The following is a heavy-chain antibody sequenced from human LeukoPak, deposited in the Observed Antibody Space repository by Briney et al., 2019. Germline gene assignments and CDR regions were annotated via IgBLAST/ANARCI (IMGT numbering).Heavy chain of an antibody. CDR2: IYYSGST. V-gene: IGHV4-39*01. J-gene: IGHJ6*03. D-gene: IGHD4-23*01. CDR3: ARLFRWHYYYMDV. CDR1: GGSISSSSYY. Sequence: SETLSLTCTVSGGSISSSSYYWGWIRQPPGKGLEWIGSIYYSGSTYYNPSLKSRVTISVDTSKNQFSLKLSSVTAADTAVYYCARLFRWHYYYMDVWGKGTTVTTSS.